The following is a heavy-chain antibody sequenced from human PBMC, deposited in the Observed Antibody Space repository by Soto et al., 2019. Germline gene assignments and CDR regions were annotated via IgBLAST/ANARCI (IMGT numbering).Heavy chain of an antibody. CDR3: AKGASHAPFEK. CDR2: ISGSGDKT. J-gene: IGHJ4*02. Sequence: EVHLLESGGDLVLPGGSLRLSCAASGFAFNDFAMNWVRQAPGKGPEWLSTISGSGDKTFHSDSVKGRFNISRDNSNNKMFLQMNSLRAEDTAIYYCAKGASHAPFEKWGRGTPVTVSS. V-gene: IGHV3-23*01. CDR1: GFAFNDFA.